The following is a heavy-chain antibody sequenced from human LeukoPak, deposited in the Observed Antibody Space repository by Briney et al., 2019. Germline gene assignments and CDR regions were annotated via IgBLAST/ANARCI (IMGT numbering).Heavy chain of an antibody. Sequence: PGGSLRLSCAASGFTVSSNYMSWVRQAPGKGLEWVSVIYSGGSTYYADSVKGRFTISRHKSKKTLYLQMNSLRAEDTAVYYCAREWGYDILTGYYNFGWFDPWGQGTLVTVSS. V-gene: IGHV3-53*04. CDR3: AREWGYDILTGYYNFGWFDP. CDR2: IYSGGST. CDR1: GFTVSSNY. D-gene: IGHD3-9*01. J-gene: IGHJ5*02.